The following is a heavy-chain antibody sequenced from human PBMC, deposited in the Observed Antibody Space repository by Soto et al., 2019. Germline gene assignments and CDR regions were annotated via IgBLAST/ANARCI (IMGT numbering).Heavy chain of an antibody. V-gene: IGHV1-18*01. D-gene: IGHD1-7*01. CDR3: ASAGPGAKITLTTFVRVLDHAFDI. Sequence: GASVKVSCKASGHTFTSYGISWVRQAPGQGLEWMGWISAYNGNTNYAQKLQGRVTMTTDTSTSTAYMELRSLRSDDTAVYYCASAGPGAKITLTTFVRVLDHAFDIRGQRTMDTGSS. J-gene: IGHJ3*02. CDR2: ISAYNGNT. CDR1: GHTFTSYG.